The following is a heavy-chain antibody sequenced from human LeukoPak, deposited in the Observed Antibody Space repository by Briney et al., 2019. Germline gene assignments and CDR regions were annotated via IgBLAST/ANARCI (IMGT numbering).Heavy chain of an antibody. V-gene: IGHV3-30-3*01. CDR2: ISYDGSNK. CDR1: GFTFSSYA. CDR3: AGTRYSSGLGPFDY. J-gene: IGHJ4*02. Sequence: GGSLRLSCAASGFTFSSYAMHWVRQAPGKGLEWVAVISYDGSNKYYADSVKGRFTISRDNSKNTLYLQMNSLRAEDTAVYYCAGTRYSSGLGPFDYWGQGTLVTVSS. D-gene: IGHD6-19*01.